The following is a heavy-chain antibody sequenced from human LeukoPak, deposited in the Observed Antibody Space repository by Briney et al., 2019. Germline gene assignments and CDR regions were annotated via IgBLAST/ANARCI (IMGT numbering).Heavy chain of an antibody. D-gene: IGHD3-9*01. Sequence: PSQTLSLTCTVSGGSTSSGGYYWSWIRQPPGKGLEWIGYIYHSGSTYYNPSLKSRVTISVDRSKNQFSLKLSSVTAADTAVYYCARVPAYYDILTGYYPGWFDPWGQGTLVTVSS. CDR1: GGSTSSGGYY. J-gene: IGHJ5*02. CDR2: IYHSGST. V-gene: IGHV4-30-2*01. CDR3: ARVPAYYDILTGYYPGWFDP.